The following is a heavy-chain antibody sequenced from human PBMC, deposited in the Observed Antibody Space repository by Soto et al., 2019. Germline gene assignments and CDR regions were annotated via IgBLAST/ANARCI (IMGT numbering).Heavy chain of an antibody. V-gene: IGHV4-34*01. J-gene: IGHJ4*02. CDR2: INHSGST. CDR1: GGSFSGYY. D-gene: IGHD3-22*01. Sequence: SETLSLTCAVYGGSFSGYYWSWIRQPPGKGLEWIGEINHSGSTNYNPSLKSRVTISVDTSKNQFSLKLSSVTAADTAVYYCATSGYATFDYWGKGTLVTAAS. CDR3: ATSGYATFDY.